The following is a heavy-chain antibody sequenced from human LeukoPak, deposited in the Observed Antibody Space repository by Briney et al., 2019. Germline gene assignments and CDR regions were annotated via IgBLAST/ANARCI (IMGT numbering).Heavy chain of an antibody. CDR3: AGLFGYGSPT. J-gene: IGHJ5*02. CDR2: ISSNTNYI. V-gene: IGHV3-21*01. Sequence: GGSLRLSCAASGFTFSTYAMNWVRQAPGKGLEWVSAISSNTNYIYYADLLKGRFTISRDNTKNSLYLQMNSLRAEDTAVDYCAGLFGYGSPTWGQGTLVTVSS. CDR1: GFTFSTYA. D-gene: IGHD3-10*01.